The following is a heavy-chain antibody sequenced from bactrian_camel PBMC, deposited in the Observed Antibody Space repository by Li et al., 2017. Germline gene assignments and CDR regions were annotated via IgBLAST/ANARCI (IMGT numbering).Heavy chain of an antibody. Sequence: HVQLVESGGGSVQVGGSLKLSCVAPRNIFNRCAMGWFRQVPGKERELVSLISSDGRTTYADSVKGRFTISQDNDKNTLCLTMTNLQPDDAAMYYCATGRYHSGSWYKPPFSQYDNWGQGTQVTVS. CDR1: RNIFNRCA. J-gene: IGHJ4*01. CDR3: ATGRYHSGSWYKPPFSQYDN. CDR2: ISSDGRT. D-gene: IGHD2*01. V-gene: IGHV3S53*01.